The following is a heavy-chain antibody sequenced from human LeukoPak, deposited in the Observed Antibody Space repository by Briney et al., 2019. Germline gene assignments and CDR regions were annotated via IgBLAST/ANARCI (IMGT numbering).Heavy chain of an antibody. CDR2: IIPIFGTA. Sequence: SVKVSCKASGGTFSSYAISWVRQAPGQGLEWMGRIIPIFGTANYAQKFQGRVTITADKSTSTAYMELSSLRSEDTAVYHCARDREDYYDSSGYDWGQGTLVTVSS. D-gene: IGHD3-22*01. J-gene: IGHJ4*02. CDR1: GGTFSSYA. V-gene: IGHV1-69*06. CDR3: ARDREDYYDSSGYD.